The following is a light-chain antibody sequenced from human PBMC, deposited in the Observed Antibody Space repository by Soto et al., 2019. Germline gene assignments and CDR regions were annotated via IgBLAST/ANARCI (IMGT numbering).Light chain of an antibody. CDR3: QHYGGSPIT. V-gene: IGKV3-20*01. Sequence: EIVLTQSPGTLSLSPGERATLSCSASQSVSSNYLAWYQQKPGQAPRLLIYDASNRATGIPARFNGTGSGTDFTLTISRLEPEDFAVYYCQHYGGSPITFGQGTRLEIK. CDR1: QSVSSNY. CDR2: DAS. J-gene: IGKJ5*01.